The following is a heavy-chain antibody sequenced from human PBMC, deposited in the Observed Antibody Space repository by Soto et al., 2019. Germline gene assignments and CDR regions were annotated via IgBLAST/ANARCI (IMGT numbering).Heavy chain of an antibody. CDR3: ARDWSGWHTRHSRYYYYGMDV. CDR1: GFTFSSYW. CDR2: IKQDGSEK. Sequence: GGSLRLSCAASGFTFSSYWMSWVRQAPGKGLEWVANIKQDGSEKYYVDSVKGRFTISRDNAKNSLYLQMNSLRAEDTAVYYCARDWSGWHTRHSRYYYYGMDVWGQGTTVTVSS. J-gene: IGHJ6*02. V-gene: IGHV3-7*03. D-gene: IGHD3-3*01.